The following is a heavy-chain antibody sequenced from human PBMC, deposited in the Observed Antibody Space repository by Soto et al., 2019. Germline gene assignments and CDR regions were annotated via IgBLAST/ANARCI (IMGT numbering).Heavy chain of an antibody. D-gene: IGHD1-26*01. CDR1: GFTFSSYA. Sequence: EVPLLESGGGLVQPGGSLRLSCAASGFTFSSYAMSWVRQAPGKGLEWVSAISGSGGSTYYADSVKGRFTISRDNSKNTLYLQMNSLRAEDTAVYYCAKNNRQGGALYYFDYWGQGTLVTVSS. J-gene: IGHJ4*02. V-gene: IGHV3-23*01. CDR3: AKNNRQGGALYYFDY. CDR2: ISGSGGST.